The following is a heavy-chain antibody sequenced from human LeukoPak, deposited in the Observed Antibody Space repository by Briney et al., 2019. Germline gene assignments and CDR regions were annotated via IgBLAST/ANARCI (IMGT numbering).Heavy chain of an antibody. CDR3: AKDDAYYPDY. CDR2: IRYDGSNK. Sequence: PGGSLRLSCAASGFTFSSYGMHWVRQAPGKGLEWVAFIRYDGSNKYYADSVKGRFTISRDNSKNTLYLHVNSLRPEDTAVYYCAKDDAYYPDYWGQGTLVTVSS. CDR1: GFTFSSYG. J-gene: IGHJ4*02. D-gene: IGHD3-10*01. V-gene: IGHV3-30*02.